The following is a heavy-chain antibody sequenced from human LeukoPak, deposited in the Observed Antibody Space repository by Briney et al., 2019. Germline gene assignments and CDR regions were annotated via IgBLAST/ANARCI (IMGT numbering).Heavy chain of an antibody. V-gene: IGHV4-30-4*01. D-gene: IGHD4-17*01. CDR3: AREHKSYGDYPYYFDS. CDR2: INKKGGT. Sequence: SETLSLTCTVASDSISRGDYYWSWIRQPAGKGLEFIGYINKKGGTFYNPPLKSRVSVSIDTSKNQFSLKLTSVTAADTAVYFCAREHKSYGDYPYYFDSWGQGTLVTVFS. CDR1: SDSISRGDYY. J-gene: IGHJ4*02.